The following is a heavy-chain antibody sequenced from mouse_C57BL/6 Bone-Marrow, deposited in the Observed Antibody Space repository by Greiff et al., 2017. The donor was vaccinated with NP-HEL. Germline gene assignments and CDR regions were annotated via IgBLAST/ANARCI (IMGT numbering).Heavy chain of an antibody. CDR3: AIWPSMVTSYAMDY. CDR2: IHPSDSDT. CDR1: GYTFTSYW. V-gene: IGHV1-74*01. D-gene: IGHD2-9*01. J-gene: IGHJ4*01. Sequence: QVQLQQPGAELVKPGASVKVSCKASGYTFTSYWMHWVKQRPGQGLEWIGRIHPSDSDTNYNQKFKGKATLTVDKSSSTAYMQLSSLTSEDSAVYYCAIWPSMVTSYAMDYWGQGTSVTVSS.